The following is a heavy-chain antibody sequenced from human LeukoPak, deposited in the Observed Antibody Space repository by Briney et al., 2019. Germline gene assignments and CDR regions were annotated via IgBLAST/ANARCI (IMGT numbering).Heavy chain of an antibody. J-gene: IGHJ5*02. Sequence: SETLSLTCTVSGYSISSGYYWGWIRQPPGKGLEWIGYIYYSGSTNYNPSLKSRVTMSVDTSKNQFSLKLSSVTAADTAVYYCARLPGIYTPLDPWGQGTLVTVSS. CDR1: GYSISSGYY. CDR3: ARLPGIYTPLDP. V-gene: IGHV4-61*01. D-gene: IGHD1-14*01. CDR2: IYYSGST.